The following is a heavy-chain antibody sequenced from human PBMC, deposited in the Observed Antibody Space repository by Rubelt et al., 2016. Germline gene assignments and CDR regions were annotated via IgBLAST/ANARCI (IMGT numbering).Heavy chain of an antibody. CDR3: ARRVTSGWHQNDC. D-gene: IGHD6-19*01. CDR2: INAGNGNT. Sequence: QVQLVQSGAEVKKPGASVKVSCKASGYTFTSYAMHWVRKAPGQRLEWMGWINAGNGNTKYSQKFQGRVTMTTETSQTTAPMELKNLICDDTAMYYCARRVTSGWHQNDCWGQGTRVTVSS. CDR1: GYTFTSYA. J-gene: IGHJ4*02. V-gene: IGHV1-3*01.